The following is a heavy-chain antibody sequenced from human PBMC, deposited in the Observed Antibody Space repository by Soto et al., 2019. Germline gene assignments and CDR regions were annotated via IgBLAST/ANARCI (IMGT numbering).Heavy chain of an antibody. CDR3: ARSYSSSWYESLYYYYGMDV. D-gene: IGHD6-13*01. CDR1: GYSFTSYW. CDR2: IYPGDSDT. J-gene: IGHJ6*02. Sequence: PGESLKISCKGSGYSFTSYWIGWVRQMPGKGLEWMGIIYPGDSDTRYSPYFQGQVTISADKSISTAYLQWSSLKASDTAMYYCARSYSSSWYESLYYYYGMDVWGQGTTVTSP. V-gene: IGHV5-51*01.